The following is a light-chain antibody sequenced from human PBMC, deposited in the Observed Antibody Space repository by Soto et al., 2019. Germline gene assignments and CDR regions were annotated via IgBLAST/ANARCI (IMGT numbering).Light chain of an antibody. CDR3: QQYYTSWYT. CDR2: WAS. J-gene: IGKJ2*01. Sequence: DIVMTQSPDSLAVSLGERATINCKSSQSVLYSSNNRNYLAWYQQKPGQPPKLIIYWASTRESGVPDRFSGSGSGTDFTLTISSLQAEAVAVYYCQQYYTSWYTFGQGTKLEIK. CDR1: QSVLYSSNNRNY. V-gene: IGKV4-1*01.